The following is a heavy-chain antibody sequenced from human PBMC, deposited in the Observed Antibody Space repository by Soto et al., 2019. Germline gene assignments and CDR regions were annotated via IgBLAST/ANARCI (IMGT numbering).Heavy chain of an antibody. Sequence: SETLSLTCAVSGGSISSGGYSWSWIRQPPGKGLEWIGYTYHSGSTYYNPSLKSRVTISVDGSKNQFSLKLSSVTAADTAVYYCARASTTVTTLDYWGQGTLVTVSS. J-gene: IGHJ4*02. V-gene: IGHV4-30-2*01. CDR2: TYHSGST. D-gene: IGHD4-17*01. CDR3: ARASTTVTTLDY. CDR1: GGSISSGGYS.